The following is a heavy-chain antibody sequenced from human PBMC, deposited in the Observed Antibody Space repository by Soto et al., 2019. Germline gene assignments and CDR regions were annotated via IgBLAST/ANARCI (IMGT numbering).Heavy chain of an antibody. CDR3: ARAHYGDYGYGMDV. D-gene: IGHD4-17*01. V-gene: IGHV4-4*02. J-gene: IGHJ6*02. CDR2: IFHSGST. Sequence: PSETLSLTCAVSGGSISRNNWWSWVRQPPGKGLEWIGEIFHSGSTHYSPSLKSRVTISVDRSKKYFSLNLNSVTAADTAVYYCARAHYGDYGYGMDVWGQGTTVTVSS. CDR1: GGSISRNNW.